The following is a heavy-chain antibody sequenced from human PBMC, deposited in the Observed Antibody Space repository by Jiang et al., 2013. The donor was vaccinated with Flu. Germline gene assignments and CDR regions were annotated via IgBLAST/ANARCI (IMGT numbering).Heavy chain of an antibody. D-gene: IGHD3-22*01. CDR3: ARAMRPDYYDSSGYHPRGSGYGMDV. V-gene: IGHV4-59*01. Sequence: KGLEWIGYIYYSGSTNYNPSLKSRVTISVDTSKNQFSLKLSSVTAADTAVYYCARAMRPDYYDSSGYHPRGSGYGMDVWGQGTTVTVSS. J-gene: IGHJ6*02. CDR2: IYYSGST.